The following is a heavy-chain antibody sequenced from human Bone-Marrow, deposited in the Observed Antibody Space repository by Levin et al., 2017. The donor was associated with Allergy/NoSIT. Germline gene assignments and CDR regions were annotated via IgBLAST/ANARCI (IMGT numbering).Heavy chain of an antibody. CDR3: ARARYGSGSGDAFDI. D-gene: IGHD3-10*01. Sequence: ASVKVSCKASGYTFTSYYMHWVRQAPGQGLEWMGIINPSGGSTSYAQKFQGRVTMTRDTSTSTVYMELSSLRSEDTAVYYCARARYGSGSGDAFDIWGQGTMVTVSS. CDR2: INPSGGST. V-gene: IGHV1-46*01. CDR1: GYTFTSYY. J-gene: IGHJ3*02.